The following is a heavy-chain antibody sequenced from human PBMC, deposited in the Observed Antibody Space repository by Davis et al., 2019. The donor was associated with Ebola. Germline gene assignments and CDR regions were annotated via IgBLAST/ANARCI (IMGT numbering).Heavy chain of an antibody. V-gene: IGHV4-59*08. CDR1: GGSISSYY. J-gene: IGHJ5*02. Sequence: MPSETLSPTCTVPGGSISSYYWSWIRQLPGKGLEWIGYIYYSGSTNYNPSLKSRVTISVDTSKNQFSLKLRSVTAADTAVYYCTRQGWSGYSLRHWLDPWGRGTLVTVSS. D-gene: IGHD3-3*01. CDR3: TRQGWSGYSLRHWLDP. CDR2: IYYSGST.